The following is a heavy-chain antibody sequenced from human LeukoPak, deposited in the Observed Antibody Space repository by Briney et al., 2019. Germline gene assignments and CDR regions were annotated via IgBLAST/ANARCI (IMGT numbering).Heavy chain of an antibody. CDR1: VYTLTSYY. D-gene: IGHD5-18*01. Sequence: VGSVKVSCQESVYTLTSYYMHWVRQAPGQGVEWMGIINHSGGSTSNAQKFQGRVTITRDTSTSTVYMELSSLRSEDTAVYYCARVPFYSYGSAEYFQHWGQGTLVTFSS. CDR3: ARVPFYSYGSAEYFQH. CDR2: INHSGGST. J-gene: IGHJ1*01. V-gene: IGHV1-46*01.